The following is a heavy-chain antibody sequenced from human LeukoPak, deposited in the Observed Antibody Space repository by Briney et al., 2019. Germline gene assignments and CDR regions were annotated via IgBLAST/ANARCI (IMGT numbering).Heavy chain of an antibody. Sequence: ASVKVSCKASGYTFTGYYMHWVRQAPGQGLEWMGWINPNSGGTNYAQKFQGRVTMTRDTSISTAYMELSRLRSDDTAVYYCARDEWSSSWSVMYNWFDPWGQGTLVTVSS. CDR3: ARDEWSSSWSVMYNWFDP. D-gene: IGHD6-13*01. J-gene: IGHJ5*02. V-gene: IGHV1-2*02. CDR2: INPNSGGT. CDR1: GYTFTGYY.